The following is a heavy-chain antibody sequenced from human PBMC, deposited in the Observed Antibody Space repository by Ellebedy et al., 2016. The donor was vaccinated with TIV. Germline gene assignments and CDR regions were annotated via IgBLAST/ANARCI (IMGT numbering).Heavy chain of an antibody. Sequence: MPSETLSLTCAVYGGSFSGNYWRWIRPPPGKVLEWIGEINDRGSTNYNPSLKSRVTISVDTSKNQFSLKLTSVSAADTAVYYCARGALAILGVVTGYYGLDVWGQGTTVTVSS. D-gene: IGHD3-3*01. CDR2: INDRGST. J-gene: IGHJ6*02. V-gene: IGHV4-34*01. CDR3: ARGALAILGVVTGYYGLDV. CDR1: GGSFSGNY.